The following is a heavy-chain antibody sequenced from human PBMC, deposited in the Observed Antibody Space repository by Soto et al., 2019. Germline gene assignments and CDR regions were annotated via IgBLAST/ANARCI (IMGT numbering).Heavy chain of an antibody. J-gene: IGHJ5*02. V-gene: IGHV1-69*02. CDR1: GGTFSSYN. CDR2: IIPILGIA. CDR3: ARSPNCSGGSCYSVETDWFDP. D-gene: IGHD2-15*01. Sequence: QVQLVQSGAEVKKPGSSVKVSCKASGGTFSSYNISWVRQAPEQGLEWMGRIIPILGIANYAQKFQGRVTITADKSSSTAYMELSSLRSEDTAVYYCARSPNCSGGSCYSVETDWFDPWGQGTLVTVSS.